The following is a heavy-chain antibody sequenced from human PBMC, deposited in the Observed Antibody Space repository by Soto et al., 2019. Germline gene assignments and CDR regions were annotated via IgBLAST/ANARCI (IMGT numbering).Heavy chain of an antibody. CDR2: ISSSSSYI. CDR3: AKELGYCSSTSCPLLGMDV. V-gene: IGHV3-21*01. J-gene: IGHJ6*02. CDR1: GFTFSSYS. Sequence: PGGSLRLSCAASGFTFSSYSMNWVRQAPGKGLEWVSSISSSSSYIYYADSVKGRFTISRDNAKNSLYLQMNSLRAEDTAVYYCAKELGYCSSTSCPLLGMDVWGQGTTVTVSS. D-gene: IGHD2-2*01.